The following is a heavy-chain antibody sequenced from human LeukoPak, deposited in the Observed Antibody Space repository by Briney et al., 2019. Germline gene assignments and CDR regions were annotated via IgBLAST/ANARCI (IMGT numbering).Heavy chain of an antibody. CDR2: IYSGGST. V-gene: IGHV3-53*04. CDR1: GFTVSSNY. J-gene: IGHJ3*02. D-gene: IGHD2/OR15-2a*01. CDR3: ARALIVSGAFDI. Sequence: GGSLRLSCAASGFTVSSNYMGWVRQAPGKGLEWVSVIYSGGSTYYADSVKGRFTISRRNSKNTLYLQMNSLRAEDTAVYYCARALIVSGAFDIWGQGTMVTVSS.